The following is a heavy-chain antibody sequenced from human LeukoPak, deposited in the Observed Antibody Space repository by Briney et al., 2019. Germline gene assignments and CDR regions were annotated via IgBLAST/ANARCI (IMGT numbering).Heavy chain of an antibody. CDR3: ARVDYGDYGFDY. Sequence: GGSLRLSCEATGFTFSSNYMSWVRQAPGKGLEWVSVIYSGGSTYYADSVKGRFTISRDNSKNTLYLQMNSLRAEDTAVYYCARVDYGDYGFDYWGQGTLVTVSS. J-gene: IGHJ4*02. CDR2: IYSGGST. CDR1: GFTFSSNY. D-gene: IGHD4-17*01. V-gene: IGHV3-66*01.